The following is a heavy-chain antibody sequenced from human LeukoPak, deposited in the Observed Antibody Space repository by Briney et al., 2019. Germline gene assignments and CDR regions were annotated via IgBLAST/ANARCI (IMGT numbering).Heavy chain of an antibody. CDR2: INTNTGNP. V-gene: IGHV7-4-1*02. CDR3: ARGRLQWELLQERAFDI. D-gene: IGHD1-26*01. CDR1: GYTFTSYA. J-gene: IGHJ3*02. Sequence: GASVKVSCKASGYTFTSYAINWVRQAPGQGLEWMGWINTNTGNPTYAQGFTGRFVFSLDTSVSTAYLQISSLKAEDTAVYYCARGRLQWELLQERAFDIWGQGTMVTVSS.